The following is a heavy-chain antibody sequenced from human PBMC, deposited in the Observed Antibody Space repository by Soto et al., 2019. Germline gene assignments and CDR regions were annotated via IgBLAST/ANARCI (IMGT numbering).Heavy chain of an antibody. D-gene: IGHD3-3*01. CDR3: ARMDYDFWSGYYTHYYYGMDV. CDR2: ISSSSSYI. CDR1: GFTFSSYS. Sequence: GGSLRLSCAASGFTFSSYSMNWVRQAPGKGLEWVSSISSSSSYIYYADSVKGRFTISRDNAKNSLYLQMNSLRAEDTAVYYCARMDYDFWSGYYTHYYYGMDVWGQGTTVTVSS. V-gene: IGHV3-21*01. J-gene: IGHJ6*02.